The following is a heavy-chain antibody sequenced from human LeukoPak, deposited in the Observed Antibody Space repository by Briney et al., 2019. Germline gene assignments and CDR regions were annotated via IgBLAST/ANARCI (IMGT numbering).Heavy chain of an antibody. Sequence: SVKVSCKASGGTFSSYAISWVRQAPGQGLEWMGGIIPIFGTANYAQKFQGRVTITADESTSTAYMELSSLRSEDTAVYYCASQYYDSSGYKVTIDYWGQGTLVTVSS. J-gene: IGHJ4*02. V-gene: IGHV1-69*13. CDR3: ASQYYDSSGYKVTIDY. CDR2: IIPIFGTA. D-gene: IGHD3-22*01. CDR1: GGTFSSYA.